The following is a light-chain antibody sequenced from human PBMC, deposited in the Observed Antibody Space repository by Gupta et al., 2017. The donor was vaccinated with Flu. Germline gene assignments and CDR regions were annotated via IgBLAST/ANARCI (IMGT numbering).Light chain of an antibody. Sequence: SVLGHTPVTRSWSPGERATLPCMASPNVRSGQLAWYQQKPGQAPRLLLYGASSRATGIPDRFSGSGSGTDFTLTITRLEPDDSAVYYCQQYATSHWTFGLETKVEIK. CDR2: GAS. CDR3: QQYATSHWT. J-gene: IGKJ1*01. CDR1: PNVRSGQ. V-gene: IGKV3-20*01.